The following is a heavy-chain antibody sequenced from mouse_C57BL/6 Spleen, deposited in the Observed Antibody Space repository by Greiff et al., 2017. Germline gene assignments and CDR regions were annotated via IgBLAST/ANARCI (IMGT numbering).Heavy chain of an antibody. CDR3: ARDGDYYVSSYWYFDV. CDR2: ISSGGSYT. V-gene: IGHV5-6*01. Sequence: EVQVVESGGDLVKPGGSLKLSCAASGFTFSSYGMSWVRQTPDKRLEWVATISSGGSYTYYPDSVKGRFTISRDNAKNTLYLQMSSLKSEDAALYYCARDGDYYVSSYWYFDVWGTGTTVTVSS. J-gene: IGHJ1*03. D-gene: IGHD1-1*01. CDR1: GFTFSSYG.